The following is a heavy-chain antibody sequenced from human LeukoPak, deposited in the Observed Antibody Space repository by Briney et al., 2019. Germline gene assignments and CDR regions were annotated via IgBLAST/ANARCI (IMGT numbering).Heavy chain of an antibody. Sequence: GASVKVSCKASGYTFTDYTMHWLRQAPGQRLDWMGWINGGSGNTKYSPEFQGRVTITRDTSASTAYMELSSLRSEDTAVYYCAREGLRHMKYSSSWYANRWGQGTLVTVSS. J-gene: IGHJ4*02. CDR2: INGGSGNT. CDR1: GYTFTDYT. D-gene: IGHD6-13*01. CDR3: AREGLRHMKYSSSWYANR. V-gene: IGHV1-3*01.